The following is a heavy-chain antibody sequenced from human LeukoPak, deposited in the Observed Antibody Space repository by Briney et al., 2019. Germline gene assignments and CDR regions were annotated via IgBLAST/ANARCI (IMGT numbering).Heavy chain of an antibody. V-gene: IGHV4-59*01. CDR1: GGSISGYY. D-gene: IGHD3-10*01. CDR3: ARGNYYGSGSYDI. Sequence: SETLSLTCTVSGGSISGYYWSWIRQPPGKGLEWIGYIYYSGSTNYNPSLKSRVTISVDTSKNQFSLKLSSVTAADTAVYYCARGNYYGSGSYDIWGQGTMVTVSS. J-gene: IGHJ3*02. CDR2: IYYSGST.